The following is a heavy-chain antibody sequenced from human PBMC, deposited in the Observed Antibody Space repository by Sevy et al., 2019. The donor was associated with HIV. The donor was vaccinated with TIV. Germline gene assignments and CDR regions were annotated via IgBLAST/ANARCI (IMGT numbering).Heavy chain of an antibody. Sequence: SETLSLTCTVSGGSISSYYWSWIRQPPGKGLEWIGYIYYSGTTNYNPSLKSRVTISVDTSKNQFSLKLSSVTAADTAVYYCARERQLVLDYWGQGTLVTVSS. V-gene: IGHV4-59*01. CDR3: ARERQLVLDY. CDR1: GGSISSYY. D-gene: IGHD6-13*01. CDR2: IYYSGTT. J-gene: IGHJ4*02.